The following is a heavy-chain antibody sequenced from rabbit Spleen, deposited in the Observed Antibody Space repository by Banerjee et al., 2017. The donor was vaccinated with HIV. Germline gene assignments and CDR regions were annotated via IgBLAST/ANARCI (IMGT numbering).Heavy chain of an antibody. J-gene: IGHJ4*01. V-gene: IGHV1S40*01. D-gene: IGHD1-1*01. CDR1: GVSLNDKDV. Sequence: QSLEESGGGLVKPEGSLTLTCKASGVSLNDKDVMCWVRQAPGKGLEWIACINIVTGKSVYASWAEGRFIMSRTSSTMVTLQMTSLTAADTATYFCARDLVAVIGWNFNLWGPGTLVTVS. CDR2: INIVTGKS. CDR3: ARDLVAVIGWNFNL.